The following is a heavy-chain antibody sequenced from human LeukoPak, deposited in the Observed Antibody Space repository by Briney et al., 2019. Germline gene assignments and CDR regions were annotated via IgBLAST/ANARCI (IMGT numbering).Heavy chain of an antibody. Sequence: GGSLRLSRAASGFTFDDYAMHWVRQAPGKGLEWVSGISWNSGRIGYADSVKGRFTISRDNAKNSLYLQMNSLRAEDTALYYCAKDNGTGGNYLDYYYGMDVWGQGTTVTVSS. J-gene: IGHJ6*02. V-gene: IGHV3-9*01. D-gene: IGHD1-26*01. CDR3: AKDNGTGGNYLDYYYGMDV. CDR1: GFTFDDYA. CDR2: ISWNSGRI.